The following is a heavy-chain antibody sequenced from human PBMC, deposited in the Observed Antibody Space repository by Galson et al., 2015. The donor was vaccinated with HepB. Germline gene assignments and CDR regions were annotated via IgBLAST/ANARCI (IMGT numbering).Heavy chain of an antibody. V-gene: IGHV3-66*02. J-gene: IGHJ2*01. Sequence: SLRLSCAASGFTVSSNYMSWVRQAPGKGLEWVSVIYSGGSTYYADSVKGRFTISRDNSKNTLYLQMNSLRAEDTAVYYCARDPIDHDYGGNWYFDLWGRGTLVTVSS. CDR1: GFTVSSNY. D-gene: IGHD4-17*01. CDR3: ARDPIDHDYGGNWYFDL. CDR2: IYSGGST.